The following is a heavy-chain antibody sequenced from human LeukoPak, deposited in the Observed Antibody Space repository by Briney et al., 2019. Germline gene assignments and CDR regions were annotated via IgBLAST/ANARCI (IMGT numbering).Heavy chain of an antibody. Sequence: PGGSLRPSCVASGFTFSTYWMTWVRQAPGKGLEWVAVISYDGSNKYYADSVKGRFTISRDNSKNTLYLQMNSLRAEDTAVYYCARSLGEWLRFDSGYYYYGMDVWGQGTTVTVSS. D-gene: IGHD5-12*01. V-gene: IGHV3-30-3*01. CDR3: ARSLGEWLRFDSGYYYYGMDV. CDR2: ISYDGSNK. J-gene: IGHJ6*02. CDR1: GFTFSTYW.